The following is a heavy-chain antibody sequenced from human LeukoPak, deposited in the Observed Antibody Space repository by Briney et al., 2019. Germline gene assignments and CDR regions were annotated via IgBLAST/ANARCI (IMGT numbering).Heavy chain of an antibody. CDR2: ISSNGGST. Sequence: GGSLRLSCAASGFTFSSYAMHWVRQAPGKGLEHVSAISSNGGSTYYANSVKGRFTISRDNSKNTLYLQMGSLRAEDMAVYYCARDRGNWNYGGGWFDPWGQGTLVTVSS. J-gene: IGHJ5*02. CDR3: ARDRGNWNYGGGWFDP. V-gene: IGHV3-64*01. CDR1: GFTFSSYA. D-gene: IGHD1-7*01.